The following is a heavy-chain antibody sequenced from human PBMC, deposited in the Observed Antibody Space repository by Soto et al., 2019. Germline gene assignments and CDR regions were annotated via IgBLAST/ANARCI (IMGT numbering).Heavy chain of an antibody. CDR1: GGTFSSYA. D-gene: IGHD3-22*01. CDR2: IIPIFGTA. Sequence: QVQLVQSGAEVKNPGSSVKVSCKSSGGTFSSYAISWVRQSPGQGLEWMGGIIPIFGTANYAQKFQGRVTITSDESTSTAYMELSSLRSEDTAVYYCAAYYYDSSGYYPYNWFDPWGQGTLVTVSS. J-gene: IGHJ5*02. CDR3: AAYYYDSSGYYPYNWFDP. V-gene: IGHV1-69*01.